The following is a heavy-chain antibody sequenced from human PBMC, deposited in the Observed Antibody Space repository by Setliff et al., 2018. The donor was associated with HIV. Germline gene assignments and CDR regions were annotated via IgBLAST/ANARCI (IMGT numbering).Heavy chain of an antibody. CDR1: GFTFSSYG. D-gene: IGHD3-22*01. V-gene: IGHV3-30*02. CDR2: IRYDGSNK. Sequence: SCAASGFTFSSYGMHWVRQAPGKGLEWVAFIRYDGSNKYYADSAKGRFTISRDNSKNTLYLQMNSLRAEDTAVYYCAKIQNPQGYYYDSSGYYPHPGSPDYWGQGTLVTSPQ. CDR3: AKIQNPQGYYYDSSGYYPHPGSPDY. J-gene: IGHJ4*02.